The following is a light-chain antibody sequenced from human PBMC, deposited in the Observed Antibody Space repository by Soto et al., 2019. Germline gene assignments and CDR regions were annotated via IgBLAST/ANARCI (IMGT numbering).Light chain of an antibody. CDR1: SSDVGTYNL. J-gene: IGLJ2*01. Sequence: QSVLTQPASVSGSPGQSITISCTGTSSDVGTYNLVSWYQQHPGKAPKLMIYEGSKRPSGVSNRFSGSKSGNTASLTISGLQAEGEADYHCCSYAGSSTVLFGGGTKVTVL. V-gene: IGLV2-23*01. CDR3: CSYAGSSTVL. CDR2: EGS.